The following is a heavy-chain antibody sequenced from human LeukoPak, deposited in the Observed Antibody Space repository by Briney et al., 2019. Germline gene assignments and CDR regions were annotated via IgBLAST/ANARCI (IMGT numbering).Heavy chain of an antibody. V-gene: IGHV3-21*01. D-gene: IGHD3-3*01. CDR3: ARVPYYDFWSGYYDY. J-gene: IGHJ4*02. CDR2: ISSSSSYL. CDR1: GFTFSNYW. Sequence: PGGSLRLSCEGSGFTFSNYWMSWVRQAPGKGLEWVSSISSSSSYLYYTDSVKGRFTISRDNAKNSLYLQMNSLRAEDTAVYYCARVPYYDFWSGYYDYWGQGTLVTVSS.